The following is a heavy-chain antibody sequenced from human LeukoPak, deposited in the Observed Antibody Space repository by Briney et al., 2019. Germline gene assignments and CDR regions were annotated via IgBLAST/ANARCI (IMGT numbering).Heavy chain of an antibody. Sequence: ASVKVSCKASGYTFTSYGLSWVRQAPGQGLEWMGRITTYNGNTNYAQNLQGRVTMTADTSTSTAYMELRSLRSDDTAVYYCARGIVPAARDYYYYMDVWGKGTTVTVSS. V-gene: IGHV1-18*01. D-gene: IGHD2-2*01. CDR2: ITTYNGNT. CDR3: ARGIVPAARDYYYYMDV. J-gene: IGHJ6*03. CDR1: GYTFTSYG.